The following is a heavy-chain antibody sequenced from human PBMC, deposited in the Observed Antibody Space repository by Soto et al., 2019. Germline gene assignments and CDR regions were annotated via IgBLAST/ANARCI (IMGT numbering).Heavy chain of an antibody. CDR1: GGSFSGYY. J-gene: IGHJ4*02. V-gene: IGHV4-34*01. CDR2: INHSGST. Sequence: SETLSLTCAVYGGSFSGYYWSWIRQPPGKGLEWIGEINHSGSTNYNPSLKSRVTISVDTSKNQFSLKLSSVTAADTAVYYCARAGVIITSFDYWGQGTLVTVSS. D-gene: IGHD3-10*01. CDR3: ARAGVIITSFDY.